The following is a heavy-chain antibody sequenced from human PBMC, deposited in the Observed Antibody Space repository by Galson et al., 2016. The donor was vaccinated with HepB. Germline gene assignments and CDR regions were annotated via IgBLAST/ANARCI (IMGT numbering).Heavy chain of an antibody. CDR3: VRVYYGSGSALQI. D-gene: IGHD3-10*01. CDR1: GFIFNSFW. J-gene: IGHJ3*02. V-gene: IGHV3-74*03. Sequence: LRLSCAASGFIFNSFWMHWVRQAPGKGLVWVSRITSDGSDATYADSVQGRFTISRDNAKKTLYLQMNSLRVEDTAVYYCVRVYYGSGSALQIWGQGKRVIVSS. CDR2: ITSDGSDA.